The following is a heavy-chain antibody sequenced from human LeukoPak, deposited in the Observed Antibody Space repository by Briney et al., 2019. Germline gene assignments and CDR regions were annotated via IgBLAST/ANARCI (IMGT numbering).Heavy chain of an antibody. CDR3: ARETSKGYFDY. J-gene: IGHJ4*02. CDR2: INHSGST. Sequence: SETLSLTCAVYGGSFSGYYWSWIRQPPGKGLEWIGEINHSGSTNYNPSLKSRVTISVDTSKDQFSLKLSSVTAADTAVYYCARETSKGYFDYWGLGTLVTVSS. D-gene: IGHD2-2*01. CDR1: GGSFSGYY. V-gene: IGHV4-34*01.